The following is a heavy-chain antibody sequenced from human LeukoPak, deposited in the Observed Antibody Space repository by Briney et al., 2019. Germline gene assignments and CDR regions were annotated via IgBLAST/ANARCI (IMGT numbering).Heavy chain of an antibody. CDR1: GGSVSSVTYY. Sequence: SETLSLTCTVSGGSVSSVTYYWNWIRQPPGKGLEWIGYIYYSGSTNYNPSLKSRATISIDGSKNQFSLKLSYVTAADTAVYYCARDEDNSGRYYYYMDVWGKGTTVTVSS. CDR2: IYYSGST. CDR3: ARDEDNSGRYYYYMDV. V-gene: IGHV4-61*01. J-gene: IGHJ6*03. D-gene: IGHD3-22*01.